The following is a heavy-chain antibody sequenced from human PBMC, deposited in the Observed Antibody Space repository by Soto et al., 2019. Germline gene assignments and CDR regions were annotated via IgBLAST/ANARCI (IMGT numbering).Heavy chain of an antibody. CDR3: ARGAYCSSTSCYFEKQNDY. CDR1: GGSFSGYY. J-gene: IGHJ4*02. CDR2: INHSGST. V-gene: IGHV4-34*01. Sequence: QVQLQQWGAGLLKPSETLSLTCAVYGGSFSGYYWSWIRQPPGKGLEWIGEINHSGSTNYNPSLTSRVTISVDTSKNQFSLKLSSVTAADTAVYYCARGAYCSSTSCYFEKQNDYWGQGTLVTVSS. D-gene: IGHD2-2*01.